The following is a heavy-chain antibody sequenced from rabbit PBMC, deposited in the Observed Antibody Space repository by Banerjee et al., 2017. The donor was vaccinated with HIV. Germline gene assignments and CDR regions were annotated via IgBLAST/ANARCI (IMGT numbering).Heavy chain of an antibody. CDR1: GFSFSSGYY. CDR3: ARGISYAGSKINL. CDR2: IYAASGGST. Sequence: QSLEESGGGLFQPGASLTLTCTASGFSFSSGYYMCWVRQAPGKGLEWIACIYAASGGSTYYASWAKGRFTISKTSSTTVTLQMTSLTAADTATYFCARGISYAGSKINLWGPGTLVTVS. J-gene: IGHJ4*01. D-gene: IGHD4-2*01. V-gene: IGHV1S40*01.